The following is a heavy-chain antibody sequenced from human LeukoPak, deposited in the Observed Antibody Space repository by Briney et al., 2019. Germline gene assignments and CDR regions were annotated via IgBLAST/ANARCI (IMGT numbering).Heavy chain of an antibody. CDR1: GFTVSGSA. Sequence: GGSLRLSCAASGFTVSGSAMHWVRQASGKGLEWLGRVRSKGFNYATAYGASVKDRFIISRDDSKSTAYLQMSSLKSEDTAVYYCATLGETSGWYPDHWGQGTLVTVSS. CDR3: ATLGETSGWYPDH. D-gene: IGHD6-19*01. V-gene: IGHV3-73*01. CDR2: VRSKGFNYAT. J-gene: IGHJ4*02.